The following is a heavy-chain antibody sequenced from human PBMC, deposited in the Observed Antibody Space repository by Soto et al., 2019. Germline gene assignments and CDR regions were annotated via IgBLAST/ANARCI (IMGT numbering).Heavy chain of an antibody. Sequence: PSETLSLTCTVSGCSISSYYWSWIRQPPGKGLEWIGYIYYSGSTNYNPSLKSRVTISVDTSKNQFSLKLSSVTAADTAVYYCGRGIYGASDYWGQGTLVTFSS. D-gene: IGHD4-17*01. CDR3: GRGIYGASDY. CDR1: GCSISSYY. V-gene: IGHV4-59*01. J-gene: IGHJ4*02. CDR2: IYYSGST.